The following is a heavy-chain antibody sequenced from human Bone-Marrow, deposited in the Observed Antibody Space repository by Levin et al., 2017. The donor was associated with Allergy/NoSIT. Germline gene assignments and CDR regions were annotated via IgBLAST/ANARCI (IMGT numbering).Heavy chain of an antibody. CDR1: GFTFSNYA. Sequence: GESLKISCAGSGFTFSNYAMYWVRQTPGMGLEWVSSLSISGSNTHYADSVKGRFTISRDNSKNILYLQMTGLIAEDTGVYFCAKKRSHAVRGAFDIWGQGTMVTVSS. CDR2: LSISGSNT. V-gene: IGHV3-23*01. D-gene: IGHD3-10*01. J-gene: IGHJ3*02. CDR3: AKKRSHAVRGAFDI.